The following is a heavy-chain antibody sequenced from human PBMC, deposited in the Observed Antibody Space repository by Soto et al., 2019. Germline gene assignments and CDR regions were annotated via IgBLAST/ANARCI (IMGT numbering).Heavy chain of an antibody. D-gene: IGHD3-10*01. CDR1: GGSISSYY. Sequence: SETLSLTCTVSGGSISSYYWSWIRQPPGKGLEWIGYIYYSGSTNYNPSLKSRVTISVDTSKNQFSLKLSSVTAADTAVYYCAKNYGNAFEIWGRGTMVTVSS. CDR3: AKNYGNAFEI. J-gene: IGHJ3*02. V-gene: IGHV4-59*01. CDR2: IYYSGST.